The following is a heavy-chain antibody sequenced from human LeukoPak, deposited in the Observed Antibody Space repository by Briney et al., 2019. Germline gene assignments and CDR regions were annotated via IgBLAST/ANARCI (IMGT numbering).Heavy chain of an antibody. CDR2: ISWNSGSI. V-gene: IGHV3-9*03. J-gene: IGHJ4*02. CDR3: AKAANIGYCSSTSCYFDY. Sequence: GGSLRLSCAASGFTFDDYAMHWVRQAPGKGLEWVSGISWNSGSIGYADSVMGRFTNSRDNAKNSLYLQMNSLRAEDMALYYCAKAANIGYCSSTSCYFDYWGQGTLVTVSS. CDR1: GFTFDDYA. D-gene: IGHD2-2*01.